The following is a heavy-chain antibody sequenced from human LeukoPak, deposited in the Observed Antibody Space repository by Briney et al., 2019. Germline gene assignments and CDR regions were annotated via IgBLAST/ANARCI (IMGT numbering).Heavy chain of an antibody. CDR1: GGTFSSYA. Sequence: ASVKVSCKASGGTFSSYAISWVRQAPGQGLEWMGGIIPISGTANYAQKFQGRVTITADESTSTAYMELSSLRSEDTAVYYCARVPAAENYYYYYGMDVWGQGTTVTVSS. CDR2: IIPISGTA. CDR3: ARVPAAENYYYYYGMDV. J-gene: IGHJ6*02. V-gene: IGHV1-69*13. D-gene: IGHD2-2*01.